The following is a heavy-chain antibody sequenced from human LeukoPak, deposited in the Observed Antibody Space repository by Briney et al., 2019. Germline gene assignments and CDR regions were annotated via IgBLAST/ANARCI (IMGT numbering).Heavy chain of an antibody. CDR3: AKDISVYGGYVFDY. CDR2: ISWNSGSI. Sequence: GGSLRLSCAASGFTFDDYAMHWVRQAPGKGLEWVSGISWNSGSIGYADSVKGRFTISRDNAKNSLYLQMNSLRAEDTALYYCAKDISVYGGYVFDYWGQGTLVTVSS. D-gene: IGHD5-12*01. CDR1: GFTFDDYA. J-gene: IGHJ4*02. V-gene: IGHV3-9*01.